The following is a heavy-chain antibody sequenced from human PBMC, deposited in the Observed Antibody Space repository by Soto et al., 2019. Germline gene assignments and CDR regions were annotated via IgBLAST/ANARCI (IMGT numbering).Heavy chain of an antibody. CDR2: ISYDGSSK. V-gene: IGHV3-30-3*01. CDR3: ARDGGAGMRGGEPPFDP. CDR1: GFTFSSYA. Sequence: QVQLVESGGGVVQPGRSLRLSCAASGFTFSSYAMHWVRQAPGKGLEWVAVISYDGSSKYYADSVKGRFTISRDNSKNTLYLQMNSLRAEDTAVYYCARDGGAGMRGGEPPFDPWGQGTLVTVSS. J-gene: IGHJ5*02. D-gene: IGHD1-1*01.